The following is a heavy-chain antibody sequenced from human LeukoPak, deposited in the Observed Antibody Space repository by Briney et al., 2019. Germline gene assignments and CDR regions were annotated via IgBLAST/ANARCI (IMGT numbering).Heavy chain of an antibody. CDR1: GYTFTSYD. Sequence: ASVKVSCKASGYTFTSYDINWVRQATGQGLEWMGWMSPNSGNTGYAQKFQGRVTITRNTSISTAYMELSSLRSEDTAVYFCARHSSRGHYYDFDFWGQGSLVTVSS. CDR3: ARHSSRGHYYDFDF. V-gene: IGHV1-8*03. D-gene: IGHD3-22*01. CDR2: MSPNSGNT. J-gene: IGHJ4*02.